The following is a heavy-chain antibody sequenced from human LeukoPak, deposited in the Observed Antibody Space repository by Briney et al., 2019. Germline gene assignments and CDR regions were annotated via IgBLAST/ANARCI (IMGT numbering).Heavy chain of an antibody. J-gene: IGHJ4*02. CDR1: GGSFSGYY. Sequence: SETLSLTCAVYGGSFSGYYWSWIRQPPGKGLEWIGEINHSGSTNYNPSLKSQVTISVDTSKNQFSLKLSSVTAADTAVYYCASSYGGNSGYWGQGTLVTVSS. D-gene: IGHD4-23*01. CDR2: INHSGST. CDR3: ASSYGGNSGY. V-gene: IGHV4-34*01.